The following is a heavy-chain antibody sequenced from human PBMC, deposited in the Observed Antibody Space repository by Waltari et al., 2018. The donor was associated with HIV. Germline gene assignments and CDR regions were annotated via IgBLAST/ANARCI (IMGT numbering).Heavy chain of an antibody. CDR2: IFHSGSA. Sequence: QVQLQESGPGLVKPSETLSLTCGVSGYPITSGYHWGWIRQPPGMGLGWIGSIFHSGSAYYNPPLRSRVTISVDTSKNQFSLKLNSVTAADTAVYFCARSEGAQTATIFDRWGQGTLVTVSS. J-gene: IGHJ4*02. V-gene: IGHV4-38-2*01. CDR3: ARSEGAQTATIFDR. CDR1: GYPITSGYH. D-gene: IGHD3-3*01.